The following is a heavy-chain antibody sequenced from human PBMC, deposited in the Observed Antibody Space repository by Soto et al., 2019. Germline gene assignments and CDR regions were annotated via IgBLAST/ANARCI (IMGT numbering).Heavy chain of an antibody. CDR1: GGSISSYY. CDR2: IYYSGST. Sequence: SETLSLTCTVSGGSISSYYWSWIRQPPGKGLEWIGYIYYSGSTNYNPSLKSRVTISVDTSKNQFSLKLSSVTAADTAVYYCARAHYDSLVWFDPWGQGTLVTVSS. J-gene: IGHJ5*02. CDR3: ARAHYDSLVWFDP. D-gene: IGHD3-3*01. V-gene: IGHV4-59*01.